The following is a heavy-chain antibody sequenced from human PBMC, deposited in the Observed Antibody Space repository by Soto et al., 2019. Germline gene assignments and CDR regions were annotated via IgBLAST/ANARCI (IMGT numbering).Heavy chain of an antibody. D-gene: IGHD6-13*01. J-gene: IGHJ6*02. V-gene: IGHV5-51*01. Sequence: PGVSLKISCKGSGYSFTSYWIGWVRQMPGKGLEWMGIIYPGDSDTRYGPSFQGQVTISADKSISTAYLQWSSLKASDTAMYYCARNWASSSFRRTYYYGMDVWGQGTTVTV. CDR2: IYPGDSDT. CDR3: ARNWASSSFRRTYYYGMDV. CDR1: GYSFTSYW.